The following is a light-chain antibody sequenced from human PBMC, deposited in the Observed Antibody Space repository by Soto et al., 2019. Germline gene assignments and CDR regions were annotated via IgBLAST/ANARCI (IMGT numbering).Light chain of an antibody. CDR1: EGISTW. CDR2: AAS. J-gene: IGKJ5*01. V-gene: IGKV1-12*01. Sequence: DIQMTQSPSSVSASVGDRDTITCRSSEGISTWLAWYQQKPGKAPKLLIYAASSLQSGVPSRFSGSGYGTDFTHTNSSLQPEDFETYYCQHADSFPLITYGQGTRLHIK. CDR3: QHADSFPLIT.